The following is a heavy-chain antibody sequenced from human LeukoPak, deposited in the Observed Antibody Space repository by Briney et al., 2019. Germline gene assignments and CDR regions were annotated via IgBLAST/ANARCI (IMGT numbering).Heavy chain of an antibody. CDR2: IYTSGST. CDR3: ASLKGYYYDSSGYYYENYFDY. Sequence: PSETLSLTCAVYGGSFSGYYWSWIRQPAGKGLEWIGRIYTSGSTNYNPSLKSRVTMSVDTSKNQFSLKLSSVTAADTAVYYCASLKGYYYDSSGYYYENYFDYWGQGTLVTVSS. CDR1: GGSFSGYY. J-gene: IGHJ4*02. D-gene: IGHD3-22*01. V-gene: IGHV4-59*10.